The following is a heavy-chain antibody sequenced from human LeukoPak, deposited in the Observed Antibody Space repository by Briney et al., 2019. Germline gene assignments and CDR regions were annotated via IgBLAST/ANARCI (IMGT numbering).Heavy chain of an antibody. V-gene: IGHV3-21*01. CDR2: ISSSSSYI. CDR3: VRDQGGAVSY. D-gene: IGHD3-16*01. J-gene: IGHJ4*02. CDR1: GFTFSSYS. Sequence: GGSLRLSCAASGFTFSSYSMNWVRQAPGKGLEWVSSISSSSSYIYYADSVKGRFIISRDNAKSSLFLQMNSLRAEDTSVYYCVRDQGGAVSYWGQGTLVTVSS.